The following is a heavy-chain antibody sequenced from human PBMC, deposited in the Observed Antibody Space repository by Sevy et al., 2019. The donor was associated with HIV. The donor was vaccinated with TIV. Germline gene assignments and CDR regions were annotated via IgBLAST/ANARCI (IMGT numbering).Heavy chain of an antibody. V-gene: IGHV1-2*02. Sequence: ASVKVSGKASGYTFTGYYMHWVRQAPGQGLEWMGWINPNSGGTNYAKKFQGRVTMTRDTSISTAYMELSRLRSDDTAVYYCARGRSGITMTPGGFDIWGQGTMVTVSS. CDR2: INPNSGGT. CDR3: ARGRSGITMTPGGFDI. CDR1: GYTFTGYY. D-gene: IGHD3-22*01. J-gene: IGHJ3*02.